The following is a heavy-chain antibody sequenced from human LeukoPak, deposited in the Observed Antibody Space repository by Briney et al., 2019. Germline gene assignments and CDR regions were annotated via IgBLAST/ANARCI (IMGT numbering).Heavy chain of an antibody. Sequence: GGSLRLSCAASGFTFSNAWMSWVRQAPGKGLEWVGRIKSKTDGGTTDYAAPVKGRFTISRDDSKNTLYLQMNSLKTEDTAVYDCTTSDGSGSFDYWGQGTLVTVSS. CDR2: IKSKTDGGTT. CDR1: GFTFSNAW. J-gene: IGHJ4*02. D-gene: IGHD3-10*01. CDR3: TTSDGSGSFDY. V-gene: IGHV3-15*01.